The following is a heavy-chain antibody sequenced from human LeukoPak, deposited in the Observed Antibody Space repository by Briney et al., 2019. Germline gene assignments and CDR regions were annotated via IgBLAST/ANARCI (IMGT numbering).Heavy chain of an antibody. V-gene: IGHV1-2*02. J-gene: IGHJ4*02. CDR3: ARGAGRWSTDTTYSNY. CDR1: GYTFTGSY. CDR2: INPNSGGT. Sequence: ASVKVSCKASGYTFTGSYMHWVRQAPGQGLEWMGWINPNSGGTNYAQKFQGRVTMTRDTSISTAYMELSRLRSDDTAVYYCARGAGRWSTDTTYSNYWGQGTLVTVSS. D-gene: IGHD1-26*01.